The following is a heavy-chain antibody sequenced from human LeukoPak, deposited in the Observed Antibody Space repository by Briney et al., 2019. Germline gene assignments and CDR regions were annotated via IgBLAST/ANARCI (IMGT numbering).Heavy chain of an antibody. V-gene: IGHV4-34*01. J-gene: IGHJ5*02. CDR1: GESLNNYY. D-gene: IGHD4-11*01. Sequence: PSKTLYLTCAVYGESLNNYYWTWIRQPPGKGLECMGEINHSGSANYNPSLKSRVTISVGTSVNHFFLKLSPVTAADTAVYSCARERASNNYNNWFDPWGQGTLVTVSS. CDR2: INHSGSA. CDR3: ARERASNNYNNWFDP.